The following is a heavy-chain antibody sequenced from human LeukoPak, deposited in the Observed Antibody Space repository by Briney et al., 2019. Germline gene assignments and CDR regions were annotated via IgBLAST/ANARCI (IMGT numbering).Heavy chain of an antibody. CDR2: IYYSGYT. J-gene: IGHJ4*02. Sequence: PSETLSHTCTVSGSISSGNYYWSWIRQHPGKGLEWIGYIYYSGYTYYNPSLTSLKSRVTMSVDTSKNQFSLNLNSVTAVDTAVYYCARARGSNTNPYYFDFWGQGTLVTVSS. CDR3: ARARGSNTNPYYFDF. CDR1: GSISSGNYY. V-gene: IGHV4-31*03. D-gene: IGHD2-2*01.